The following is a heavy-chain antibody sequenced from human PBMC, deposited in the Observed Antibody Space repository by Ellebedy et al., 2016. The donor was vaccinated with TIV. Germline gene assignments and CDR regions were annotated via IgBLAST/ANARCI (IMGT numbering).Heavy chain of an antibody. CDR2: ISWNSGNR. Sequence: SLKISCAGSGFTFDDYAMHWVRQAPGKGLEWVSGISWNSGNRGYADSVKGRFTISRDNVKNSLYLQMNSLSAEDTAVYYCGRGQTTFEYWGQGTLVTVSS. V-gene: IGHV3-9*01. D-gene: IGHD4-11*01. CDR3: GRGQTTFEY. J-gene: IGHJ4*02. CDR1: GFTFDDYA.